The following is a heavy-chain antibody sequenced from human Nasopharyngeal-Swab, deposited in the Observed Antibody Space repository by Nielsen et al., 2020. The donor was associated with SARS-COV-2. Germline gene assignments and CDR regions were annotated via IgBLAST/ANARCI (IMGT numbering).Heavy chain of an antibody. V-gene: IGHV4-59*11. CDR3: AKEGATGWFDP. CDR1: GVSITSQY. J-gene: IGHJ5*02. Sequence: GSLRLSCTVSGVSITSQYWSWIRQPPGQGLEWIGYISHNSGTSYNPSLKSRVTMFMDTSKNQSSLRLRSVTAADTAVYYCAKEGATGWFDPWGQGTLVTVSS. CDR2: ISHNSGT.